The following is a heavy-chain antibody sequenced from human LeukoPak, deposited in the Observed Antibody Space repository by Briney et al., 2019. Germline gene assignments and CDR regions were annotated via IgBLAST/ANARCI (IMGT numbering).Heavy chain of an antibody. CDR1: GGSISSGGYY. CDR2: IYHSGST. Sequence: SQTLSLTCTVSGGSISSGGYYWSWIRQPPGKGLEWIGYIYHSGSTYYNPSLKSRVTISVDRSKNQFSLKLSSVTAADTAVYYCARVPELGYCSSTSCQSYFDYWGQGTLVTVSS. V-gene: IGHV4-30-2*01. J-gene: IGHJ4*02. D-gene: IGHD2-2*01. CDR3: ARVPELGYCSSTSCQSYFDY.